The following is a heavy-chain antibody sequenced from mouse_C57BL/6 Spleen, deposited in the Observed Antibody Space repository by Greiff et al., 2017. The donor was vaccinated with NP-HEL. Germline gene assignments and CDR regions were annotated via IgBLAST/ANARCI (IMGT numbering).Heavy chain of an antibody. D-gene: IGHD2-5*01. V-gene: IGHV1-80*01. CDR3: ARHSNPYYFDY. J-gene: IGHJ2*01. CDR1: GYAFSSYW. Sequence: QVQLQQSGAELVKPGASVKISCKASGYAFSSYWMNWVKQRPGKGLEWIGQIYPGDGDTTYNGKFKGKATLTADKSSSTAYMQLSSLTSEDSAVYFCARHSNPYYFDYWGQGTTLTVSS. CDR2: IYPGDGDT.